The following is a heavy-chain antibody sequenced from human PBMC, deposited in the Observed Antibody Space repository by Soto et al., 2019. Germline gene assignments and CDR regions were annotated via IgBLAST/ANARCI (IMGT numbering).Heavy chain of an antibody. D-gene: IGHD6-19*01. CDR2: IYHSGST. CDR3: ARDRVAVADYFDY. Sequence: PSETLSLTCAVSGGSISRVGYSWSWIRQPPGKGLEWIGYIYHSGSTYYNPSLKSRVTISVDTSKNQFSLKLSSVTAADTAVYYCARDRVAVADYFDYWGQGTLVTVSS. CDR1: GGSISRVGYS. V-gene: IGHV4-30-2*01. J-gene: IGHJ4*02.